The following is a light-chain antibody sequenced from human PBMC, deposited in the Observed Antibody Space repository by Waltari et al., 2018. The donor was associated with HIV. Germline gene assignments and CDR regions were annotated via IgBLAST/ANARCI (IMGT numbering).Light chain of an antibody. CDR1: ASNIGAGFD. V-gene: IGLV1-40*01. Sequence: TQPPSVSGAPGQSVSISCSGNASNIGAGFDAHWYRQSPRPAPKLVIYGDTARPSGVTDRFSGSRSLNSVSLDISGLRAEDAGDYYCQSYDISLTGLWVFGGGTKLTVL. CDR2: GDT. CDR3: QSYDISLTGLWV. J-gene: IGLJ3*02.